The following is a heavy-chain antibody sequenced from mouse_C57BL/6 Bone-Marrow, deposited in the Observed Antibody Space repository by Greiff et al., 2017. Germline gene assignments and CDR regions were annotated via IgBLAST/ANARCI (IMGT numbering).Heavy chain of an antibody. CDR1: GYTFTSYW. CDR2: IDPSDSYP. V-gene: IGHV1-69*01. CDR3: AREGLRRGFDY. Sequence: VQLQQPGAELVMPGASVKLSCKASGYTFTSYWMHWVKQRPGQGLEWIGEIDPSDSYPNYNQKFKGKSTLPVDKSSSTAYMQLSSLTSEDSAVYYCAREGLRRGFDYWGQGTTLTVSS. D-gene: IGHD2-4*01. J-gene: IGHJ2*01.